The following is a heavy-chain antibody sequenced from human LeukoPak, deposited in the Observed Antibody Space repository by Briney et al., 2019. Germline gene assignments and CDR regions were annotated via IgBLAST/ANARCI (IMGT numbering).Heavy chain of an antibody. CDR2: VYYRGST. Sequence: PSETLSLTCTVSGGSISSYFWNWIRQSPGKGLEWVGYVYYRGSTNYNPSLKSRVTISVDTSKNQFSLELSSVPAADTAVYYCARDMTRAVPIPGTYYYAYAMDVWGQGTTVTVSS. J-gene: IGHJ6*02. V-gene: IGHV4-59*01. D-gene: IGHD6-13*01. CDR3: ARDMTRAVPIPGTYYYAYAMDV. CDR1: GGSISSYF.